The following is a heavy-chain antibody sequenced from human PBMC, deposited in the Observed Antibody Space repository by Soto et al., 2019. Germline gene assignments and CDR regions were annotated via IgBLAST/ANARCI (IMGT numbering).Heavy chain of an antibody. J-gene: IGHJ6*01. CDR2: ISSTGDGT. CDR3: PKAPLPQPYDFYG. V-gene: IGHV3-64D*06. CDR1: GFTFSMFS. Sequence: GVSLRLSCSASGFTFSMFSMHWVRQGPGKGLEYVSGISSTGDGTYYADSVKGRFTISRDNSKNTLYLQISSLRAVDTAVYFCPKAPLPQPYDFYG. D-gene: IGHD3-16*01.